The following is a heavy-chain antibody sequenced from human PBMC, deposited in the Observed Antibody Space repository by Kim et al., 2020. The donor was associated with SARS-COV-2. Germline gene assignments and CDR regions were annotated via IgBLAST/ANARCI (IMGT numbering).Heavy chain of an antibody. CDR2: IKEDGSEN. CDR1: GFKFSSYW. D-gene: IGHD6-19*01. Sequence: GGSLRLSCAASGFKFSSYWMSWVRQAPGKGLEWVANIKEDGSENYYVDSVKGRFTISRDNAKNSLYLQMNSLRAEDTAVYYCARVPVGYASGWYADWGQGTPVTISS. V-gene: IGHV3-7*01. CDR3: ARVPVGYASGWYAD. J-gene: IGHJ4*02.